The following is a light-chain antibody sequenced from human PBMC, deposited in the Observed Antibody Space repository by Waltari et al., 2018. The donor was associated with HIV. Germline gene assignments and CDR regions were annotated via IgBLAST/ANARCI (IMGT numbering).Light chain of an antibody. V-gene: IGLV2-23*01. Sequence: QSALTQPASVSGSPGQSITISCSGTSSDVGGYKFVYWYQQYPGKAPKVMIYEDTKRPSGVSRVLSGSKSGNTASLTISGLQAEDEADYYCCSYASFNTLVFGGGTKLTVL. CDR2: EDT. CDR1: SSDVGGYKF. CDR3: CSYASFNTLV. J-gene: IGLJ3*02.